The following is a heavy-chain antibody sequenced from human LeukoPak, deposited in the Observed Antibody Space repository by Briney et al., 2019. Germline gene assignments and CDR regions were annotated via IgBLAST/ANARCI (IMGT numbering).Heavy chain of an antibody. CDR3: ARPSVLGAILN. CDR1: GGSISSSSYY. Sequence: SETLPLTCTVSGGSISSSSYYWGWIRQPPGKGLEWIGSIYYSGSTYYNPSLKSRVTISVDTSKNQFSLKLSSVTAADTAVYYCARPSVLGAILNWGQGTLVTVSS. CDR2: IYYSGST. V-gene: IGHV4-39*01. J-gene: IGHJ4*02. D-gene: IGHD1-26*01.